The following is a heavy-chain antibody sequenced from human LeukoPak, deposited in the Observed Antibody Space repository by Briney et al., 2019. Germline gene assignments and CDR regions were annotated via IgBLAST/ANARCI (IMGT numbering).Heavy chain of an antibody. J-gene: IGHJ6*03. V-gene: IGHV4-38-2*02. CDR2: IYYSGST. CDR1: GYSISSGYY. D-gene: IGHD3-10*01. Sequence: SETLSLTCTVSGYSISSGYYWDWIRQPPGKGLEWIGYIYYSGSTNYNPSLKSRVTISVDTSKNQFSLKLSSVTAADTAVYYCARGRSSMVRGYYYMDVWGKGTTVTISS. CDR3: ARGRSSMVRGYYYMDV.